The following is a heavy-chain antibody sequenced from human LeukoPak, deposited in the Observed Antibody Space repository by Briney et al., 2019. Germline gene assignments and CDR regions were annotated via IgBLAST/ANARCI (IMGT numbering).Heavy chain of an antibody. J-gene: IGHJ4*02. CDR3: ARETAGYNYGHFDY. D-gene: IGHD5-18*01. V-gene: IGHV4-34*01. Sequence: SETLSLTCAVYGGSFSGYYWSWIRQPPGKGLEWIGEINHSGSTNYNPSLKSRVTISVDTSKNQFSLKLSSVTAADTAVYYCARETAGYNYGHFDYWGQGTLVTVSS. CDR2: INHSGST. CDR1: GGSFSGYY.